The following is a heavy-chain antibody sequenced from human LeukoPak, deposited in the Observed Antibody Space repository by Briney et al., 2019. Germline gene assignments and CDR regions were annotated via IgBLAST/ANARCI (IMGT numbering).Heavy chain of an antibody. V-gene: IGHV1-8*01. J-gene: IGHJ4*02. D-gene: IGHD3-22*01. CDR3: ARVRDSSGPLSFDY. CDR1: GYTFTSYD. Sequence: ASVKVSCKASGYTFTSYDINWVRQATGQGLEWMGWMNPNSGNTGYAQKFQGRVTMTRNTSISTAYMELSSLRSEDTAVYYCARVRDSSGPLSFDYWGQGTLVTVSS. CDR2: MNPNSGNT.